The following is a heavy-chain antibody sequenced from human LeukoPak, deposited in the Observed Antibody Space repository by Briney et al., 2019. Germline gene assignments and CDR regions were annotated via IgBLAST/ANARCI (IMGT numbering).Heavy chain of an antibody. CDR3: ARALSSTSLVGMDV. CDR2: INTGNGNT. Sequence: GASVKVSCKASGSTFTNYVIYWVRQAPGQRLEWLGWINTGNGNTKYSKRFRRRVTVTRDTSATTAYMELSSLRSEDTAVYYGARALSSTSLVGMDVWGKGTTVTVSS. CDR1: GSTFTNYV. D-gene: IGHD2-2*01. V-gene: IGHV1-3*04. J-gene: IGHJ6*04.